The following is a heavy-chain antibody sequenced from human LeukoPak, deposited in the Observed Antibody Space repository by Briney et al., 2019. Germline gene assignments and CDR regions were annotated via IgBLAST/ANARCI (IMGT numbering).Heavy chain of an antibody. D-gene: IGHD6-6*01. Sequence: GASVKVSCKASGYTFTSYGISWVQQAPGQGLEWMGWISAYNGNTNYAQKLQGRVTMTTDTSTSTAYMELRSLRSDDTAVYYCARDSPFLAARSTYYYYYYYMDVWGKGTTVTVSS. V-gene: IGHV1-18*01. CDR3: ARDSPFLAARSTYYYYYYYMDV. J-gene: IGHJ6*03. CDR1: GYTFTSYG. CDR2: ISAYNGNT.